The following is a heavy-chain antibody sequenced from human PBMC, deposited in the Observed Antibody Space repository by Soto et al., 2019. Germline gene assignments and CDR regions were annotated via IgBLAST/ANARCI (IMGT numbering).Heavy chain of an antibody. J-gene: IGHJ5*02. CDR2: INPSEGST. D-gene: IGHD3-3*01. CDR3: ARDAYAIFGVVISGAPNWFDP. CDR1: GYTFTSYY. Sequence: EASVKVSCKASGYTFTSYYMHWVRQAPGQGLEWMGIINPSEGSTIYAQNCQGRFTMTRDTSTSTVYMEMSSLRSEDTAVYYCARDAYAIFGVVISGAPNWFDPWGQGTLVTVSS. V-gene: IGHV1-46*01.